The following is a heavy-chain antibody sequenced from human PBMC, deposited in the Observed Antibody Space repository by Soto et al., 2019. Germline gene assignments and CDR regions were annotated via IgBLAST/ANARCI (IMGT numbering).Heavy chain of an antibody. V-gene: IGHV3-33*01. Sequence: QVQLVESGGGVVQPGRSLRLSCAASGLTFSSYGMHWVRQAPGKGLEWVAVIWYDGSNKYYADSVKGRFTISRDNSKNTLYLQINSLRAEYTAVYYCARDLGNITGTTDYYYGMDVWGQGTTVTVSS. CDR2: IWYDGSNK. CDR1: GLTFSSYG. CDR3: ARDLGNITGTTDYYYGMDV. D-gene: IGHD1-7*01. J-gene: IGHJ6*02.